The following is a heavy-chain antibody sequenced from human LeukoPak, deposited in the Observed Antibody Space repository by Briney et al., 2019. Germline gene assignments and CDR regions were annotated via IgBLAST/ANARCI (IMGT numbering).Heavy chain of an antibody. J-gene: IGHJ4*02. CDR3: ARILDSAWGELGY. V-gene: IGHV3-7*01. Sequence: PGGSLRLSCAASGFTFSSYWMSWVRQAPRKGLEWVANIKQDGREKYYVDSVKGRFTISRDNAKNSLYLQMNSLRAEDTAVYYCARILDSAWGELGYWGQGTLVTVSS. CDR2: IKQDGREK. D-gene: IGHD6-19*01. CDR1: GFTFSSYW.